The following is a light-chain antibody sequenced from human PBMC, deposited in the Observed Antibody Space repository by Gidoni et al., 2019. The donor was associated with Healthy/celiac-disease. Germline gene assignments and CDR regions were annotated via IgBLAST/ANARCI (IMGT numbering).Light chain of an antibody. CDR1: SSDVGGYNY. CDR3: SSYTSSSTLV. V-gene: IGLV2-14*03. J-gene: IGLJ3*02. CDR2: DVS. Sequence: QSALTQPASVSASPGQSITISCTGTSSDVGGYNYVSWYQQHPGKAPKLMIDDVSNRPSGVSNRFSGSKSGNTASLTISGLQAEDEADYYCSSYTSSSTLVFGGGTKLTVL.